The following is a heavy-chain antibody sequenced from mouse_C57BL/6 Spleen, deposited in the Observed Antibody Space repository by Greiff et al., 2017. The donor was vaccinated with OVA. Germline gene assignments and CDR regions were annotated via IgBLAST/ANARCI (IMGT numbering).Heavy chain of an antibody. V-gene: IGHV1-15*01. J-gene: IGHJ3*01. CDR1: GYTFTDYE. CDR3: TRWGGYPSWFAY. Sequence: QVQLKQSGAELVRPGASVTLSCKASGYTFTDYEMHWVKQTPVHGLEWIGAIDPETGGTAYNKKFKGKALLTADKSSSTAYMELRSLTSEDSAFYYCTRWGGYPSWFAYWGQGTLVTVSA. CDR2: IDPETGGT. D-gene: IGHD2-14*01.